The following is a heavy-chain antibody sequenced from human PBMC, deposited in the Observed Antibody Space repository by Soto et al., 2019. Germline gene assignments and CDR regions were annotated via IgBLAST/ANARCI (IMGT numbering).Heavy chain of an antibody. V-gene: IGHV4-34*01. D-gene: IGHD3-10*01. CDR1: GGSFSGYY. J-gene: IGHJ5*02. CDR2: INHSGST. Sequence: QVQLQQWGAGLLKPSETLSLTCAVYGGSFSGYYWSWIRQPPGKGREWIGEINHSGSTNYNPSLKSRVTISVDTSKNQFSLKLSSVTAADTAVYYCARGLWCGDKRGFDPWGQGTLVTVSS. CDR3: ARGLWCGDKRGFDP.